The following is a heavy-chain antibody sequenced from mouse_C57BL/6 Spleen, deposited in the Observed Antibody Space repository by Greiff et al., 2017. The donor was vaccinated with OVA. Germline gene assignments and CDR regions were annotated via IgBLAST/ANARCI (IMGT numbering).Heavy chain of an antibody. Sequence: EVKLMESEGGLVQPGSSMKLSCTASGFTFSDYYMAWVRQVPEKGLEWVANINYDGSSTYYLDSLKSRFIISRDNAKNILYLQMSSLKSEDTATYYCARDLGWSYFDYWGQGTTLTVSS. V-gene: IGHV5-16*01. D-gene: IGHD2-3*01. CDR2: INYDGSST. CDR3: ARDLGWSYFDY. CDR1: GFTFSDYY. J-gene: IGHJ2*01.